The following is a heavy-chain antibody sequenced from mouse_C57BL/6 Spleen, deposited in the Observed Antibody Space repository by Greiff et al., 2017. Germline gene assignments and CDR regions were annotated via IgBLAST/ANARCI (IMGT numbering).Heavy chain of an antibody. Sequence: EVQLQQSGTVLARPGASVKMSCKTSGYTFTSYWMHWVKQRPGQGLEWIGAIYPGNRDTSYNQKFKGKAKLTAVTSASTAYMGLSRLTKEDAAVYYCTRGGDSSGYWFAYWGKGTLVTVSA. V-gene: IGHV1-5*01. CDR3: TRGGDSSGYWFAY. D-gene: IGHD3-2*02. CDR1: GYTFTSYW. CDR2: IYPGNRDT. J-gene: IGHJ3*01.